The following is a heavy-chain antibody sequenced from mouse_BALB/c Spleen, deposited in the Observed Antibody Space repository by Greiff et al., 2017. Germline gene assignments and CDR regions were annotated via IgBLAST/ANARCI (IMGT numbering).Heavy chain of an antibody. CDR1: GFTFSSYG. D-gene: IGHD1-1*01. V-gene: IGHV5-6*01. CDR2: ISSGGSYT. Sequence: EVKLVESGGDLVKPGGSLKLSCAASGFTFSSYGMSWVRQTPDKRLEWVATISSGGSYTYYPDSVKGRFTISRDNAKNTLYLQMSSLKSEDTAMYYCAKPSYYDSSLDYWGQGTTLTVSS. CDR3: AKPSYYDSSLDY. J-gene: IGHJ2*01.